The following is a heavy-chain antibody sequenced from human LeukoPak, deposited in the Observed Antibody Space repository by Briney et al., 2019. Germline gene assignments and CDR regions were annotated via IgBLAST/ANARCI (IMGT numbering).Heavy chain of an antibody. Sequence: RGSLRLSCAGSGFIFSDFYMSWIRQAPGKGLEWVSLIYSSSDYIYYADSVKGRFTISRDNAKNSLYLQMNSLRAEDTAVYYCARSQWNPGKTTQTTWGQGTLVTVSS. D-gene: IGHD1-1*01. CDR3: ARSQWNPGKTTQTT. J-gene: IGHJ5*02. CDR1: GFIFSDFY. V-gene: IGHV3-11*01. CDR2: IYSSSDYI.